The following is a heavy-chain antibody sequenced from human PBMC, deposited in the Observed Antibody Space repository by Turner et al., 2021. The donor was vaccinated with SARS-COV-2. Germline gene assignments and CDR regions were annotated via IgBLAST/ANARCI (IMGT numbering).Heavy chain of an antibody. D-gene: IGHD6-6*01. CDR3: ANSLQQLVSRGYYYYYGMDV. CDR1: GFTFSRYG. V-gene: IGHV3-30*18. J-gene: IGHJ6*02. Sequence: QVQLVESGGGVVQPGRSLRLSCAASGFTFSRYGMHWVRQAPGKGLEWVAVISYDGSNKYYADSVKGRFTISRDNSKNTLYLQMNSLRAEDTAVYYCANSLQQLVSRGYYYYYGMDVWGQGTTVTVSS. CDR2: ISYDGSNK.